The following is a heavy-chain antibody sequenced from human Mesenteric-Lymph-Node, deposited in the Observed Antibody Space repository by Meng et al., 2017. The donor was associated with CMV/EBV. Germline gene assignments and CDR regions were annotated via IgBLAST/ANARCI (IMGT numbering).Heavy chain of an antibody. CDR1: GFTFSSSW. D-gene: IGHD3-16*02. J-gene: IGHJ4*02. V-gene: IGHV3-7*01. Sequence: GESLKISCAASGFTFSSSWMSWVRQAPGKGLEWVANIKEDGSDKYYVDSVKGRFTISRDNAKKSLYLQMSSLRGEDTAVYYCARDSFRFFDYWGQGTPVTVSS. CDR3: ARDSFRFFDY. CDR2: IKEDGSDK.